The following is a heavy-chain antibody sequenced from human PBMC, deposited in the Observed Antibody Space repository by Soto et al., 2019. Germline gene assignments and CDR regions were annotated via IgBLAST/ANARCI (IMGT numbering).Heavy chain of an antibody. CDR1: GGSISSYY. V-gene: IGHV4-59*08. D-gene: IGHD3-10*01. Sequence: SETLSLTCTVSGGSISSYYWSWIRQPPGKGLEWIGYIYYSGSTNYNPSLKSRVTISVDTSKNQFSLKLSSVTAADTAVYYCARQFRAWVSGSHYTKYYYYYYMDVWGKGTTVTVSS. CDR3: ARQFRAWVSGSHYTKYYYYYYMDV. J-gene: IGHJ6*03. CDR2: IYYSGST.